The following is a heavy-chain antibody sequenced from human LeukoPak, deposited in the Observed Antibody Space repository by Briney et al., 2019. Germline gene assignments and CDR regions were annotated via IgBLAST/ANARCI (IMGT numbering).Heavy chain of an antibody. Sequence: SETLPLTCTVSGGSISSYYWSWIRQPPGKGLEWIGYIYYSGSTNYNPSLKSRVTISVDTSKNQFSLKLSSVTAADTAVYYCARHRGSRDGYNWYYFDYWGQGTLVTVSS. CDR2: IYYSGST. CDR3: ARHRGSRDGYNWYYFDY. V-gene: IGHV4-59*08. CDR1: GGSISSYY. D-gene: IGHD5-24*01. J-gene: IGHJ4*02.